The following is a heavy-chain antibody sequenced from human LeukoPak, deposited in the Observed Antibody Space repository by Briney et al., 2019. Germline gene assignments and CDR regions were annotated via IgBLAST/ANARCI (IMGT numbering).Heavy chain of an antibody. CDR1: GLTFSGSA. CDR2: IRSKANSYAT. CDR3: TTTYDFWSGPTYYFDY. J-gene: IGHJ4*02. D-gene: IGHD3-3*01. Sequence: PGGSLRLSCAASGLTFSGSAMHWVRQASGKGLEWVGRIRSKANSYATAYAASVKGRFTISRDDSKNTAYLQMNSLKTEDTAVYYCTTTYDFWSGPTYYFDYWGQGTLVTVSS. V-gene: IGHV3-73*01.